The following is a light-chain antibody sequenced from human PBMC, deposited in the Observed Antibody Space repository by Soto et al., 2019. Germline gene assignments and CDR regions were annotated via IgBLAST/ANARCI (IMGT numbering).Light chain of an antibody. Sequence: EAMLTQSPGTLSLSPGERATLSCRASQSVSSNYLAWYQQKSGQAPRLLIYGASNRATGIPDRFSGSGSGTDFTLTIRRLEPEDFAVYYCQQYDTSPRTFGQGTKVEFK. CDR1: QSVSSNY. J-gene: IGKJ1*01. V-gene: IGKV3-20*01. CDR3: QQYDTSPRT. CDR2: GAS.